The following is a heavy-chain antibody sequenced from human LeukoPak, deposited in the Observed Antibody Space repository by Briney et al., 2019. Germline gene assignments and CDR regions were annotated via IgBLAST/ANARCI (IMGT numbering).Heavy chain of an antibody. D-gene: IGHD3-22*01. CDR1: GFTFSSNE. J-gene: IGHJ4*02. V-gene: IGHV3-48*03. Sequence: PAGSLRLSCAASGFTFSSNEMNWVRQAPGKGLEWVSYISSSGSTIYYADSVKGRLIISRGNTTNSLYMQMMSPRAEDTAVYYCSRALYYYDSSGNFDYWGQGTLVTVSS. CDR3: SRALYYYDSSGNFDY. CDR2: ISSSGSTI.